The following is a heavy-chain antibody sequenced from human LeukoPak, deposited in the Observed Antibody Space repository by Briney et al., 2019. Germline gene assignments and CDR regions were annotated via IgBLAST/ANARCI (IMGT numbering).Heavy chain of an antibody. CDR2: ISSSGSTI. CDR1: GFTFSSYE. Sequence: GGSLRLSCAASGFTFSSYEMNWVRQAPGKGLERVSYISSSGSTIYYADSVKGRFTISRDNAKNSLYLQMNSLRAEDTAVYYCARYYYDSSGYYPWGSYYYYMDVWGKGPTVTVSS. D-gene: IGHD3-22*01. CDR3: ARYYYDSSGYYPWGSYYYYMDV. V-gene: IGHV3-48*03. J-gene: IGHJ6*03.